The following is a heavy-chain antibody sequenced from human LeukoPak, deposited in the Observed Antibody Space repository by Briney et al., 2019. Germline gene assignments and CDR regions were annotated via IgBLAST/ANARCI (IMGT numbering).Heavy chain of an antibody. CDR2: INHSGNT. CDR1: GGSFSGYY. CDR3: ACLRGITSGGSRPYYYYYYYMDV. Sequence: SETLSLTRAVYGGSFSGYYWSCIRQPPGKGLEWMGEINHSGNTNYNPSLKSRVTISVDTSKNQFSLKLSSVTAADTAVYYCACLRGITSGGSRPYYYYYYYMDVWGKGNTVTISS. V-gene: IGHV4-34*01. D-gene: IGHD3-3*01. J-gene: IGHJ6*03.